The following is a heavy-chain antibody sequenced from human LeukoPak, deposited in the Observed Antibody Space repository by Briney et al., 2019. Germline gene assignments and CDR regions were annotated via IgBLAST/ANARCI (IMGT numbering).Heavy chain of an antibody. CDR3: ARDQVGYYYYYMDV. CDR2: IYSGGST. V-gene: IGHV3-53*01. Sequence: GGSLRLSCAASGFTFSSYAMSWVRQAPGKGLEWVSVIYSGGSTYYADSVKGRFTISRDNSKNTLYLQMNSLRAEDTAVYYCARDQVGYYYYYMDVWGKGTTVTVSS. D-gene: IGHD2-15*01. J-gene: IGHJ6*03. CDR1: GFTFSSYA.